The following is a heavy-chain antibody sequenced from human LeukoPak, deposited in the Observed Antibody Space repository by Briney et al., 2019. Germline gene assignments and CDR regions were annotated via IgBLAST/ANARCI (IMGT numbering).Heavy chain of an antibody. D-gene: IGHD2-15*01. Sequence: GGSLRLSCAASGFTFSNYEMNWVRQAPGKGLEWVSYTSSSSSTINYADSVKGRFTISRDNAKNSLYLQMNSLRAEDTGAYYCARLAHDAFDIWGQGTLVTVSS. CDR1: GFTFSNYE. CDR3: ARLAHDAFDI. J-gene: IGHJ3*02. V-gene: IGHV3-48*03. CDR2: TSSSSSTI.